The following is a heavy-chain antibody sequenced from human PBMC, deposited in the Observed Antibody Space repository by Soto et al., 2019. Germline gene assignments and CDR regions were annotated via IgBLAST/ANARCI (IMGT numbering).Heavy chain of an antibody. CDR2: IYYSGST. J-gene: IGHJ4*02. CDR1: GDSINSYY. V-gene: IGHV4-59*01. Sequence: PSETLSLTCPVSGDSINSYYWSWIRQPPGKGLEWIGYIYYSGSTNYNPSLKSRVTISVDTSKNQFSLKLSSVTAADTAVYYCARYYGSGSYPYYWGQGTLVTVSS. CDR3: ARYYGSGSYPYY. D-gene: IGHD3-10*01.